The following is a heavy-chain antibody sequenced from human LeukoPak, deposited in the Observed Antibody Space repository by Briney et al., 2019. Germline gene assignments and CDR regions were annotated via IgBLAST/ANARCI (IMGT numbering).Heavy chain of an antibody. J-gene: IGHJ4*02. V-gene: IGHV3-23*01. CDR3: AKINSLQPYY. CDR2: ISGSGGST. D-gene: IGHD4-11*01. CDR1: GFTFSSYW. Sequence: GGSLRLSCAASGFTFSSYWMHWVRQAPGKGLEWVSAISGSGGSTYYADSVKGRFTISRDNSKNTLYLQMNSLRAEDTAVYYCAKINSLQPYYWGQGTLVTVSS.